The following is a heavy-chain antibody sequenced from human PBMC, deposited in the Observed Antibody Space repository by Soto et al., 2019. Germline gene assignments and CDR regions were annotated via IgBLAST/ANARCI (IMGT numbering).Heavy chain of an antibody. CDR1: GYTFTNYG. V-gene: IGHV1-18*01. Sequence: QVQLVQSGAEVKKPGASVKVSCKASGYTFTNYGIAWVRQAPGQGLEWMGWISPYSGKTDYRQNLQGRVTMTADTSTTTADMELRSLRSDDTAVYYCTRDRLTLTTSLIFDFWGQGTLGTVSS. D-gene: IGHD3-9*01. CDR2: ISPYSGKT. CDR3: TRDRLTLTTSLIFDF. J-gene: IGHJ4*02.